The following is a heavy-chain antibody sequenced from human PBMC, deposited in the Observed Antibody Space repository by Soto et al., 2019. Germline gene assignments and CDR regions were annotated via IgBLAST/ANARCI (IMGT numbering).Heavy chain of an antibody. J-gene: IGHJ6*02. D-gene: IGHD6-25*01. V-gene: IGHV1-18*01. Sequence: QVPLVQSGAEVKKPGASVKVSCKASGYTFTSYGISWVRQAPGQGLEWMGWISAYNGNTNYAQKLQGRVTMTTDTSTSTADMELRILRSDDTAVYYCARVSAAPVDYYYGMDVWGQGTTVTVSS. CDR3: ARVSAAPVDYYYGMDV. CDR1: GYTFTSYG. CDR2: ISAYNGNT.